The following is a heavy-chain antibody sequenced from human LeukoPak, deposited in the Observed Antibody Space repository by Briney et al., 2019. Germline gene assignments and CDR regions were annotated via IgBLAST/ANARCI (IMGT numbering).Heavy chain of an antibody. CDR2: IYYSGSA. V-gene: IGHV4-59*01. CDR3: ARDTGGNSPYYFDY. CDR1: GGSISIYY. D-gene: IGHD4-23*01. J-gene: IGHJ4*02. Sequence: SETLSLTCTVSGGSISIYYWSWIRQPPGKGLEWIGYIYYSGSANYNPSLKSRVTISVDTSKNQFSLKVTSVTAADTAVYYCARDTGGNSPYYFDYWGQGTLVTVSS.